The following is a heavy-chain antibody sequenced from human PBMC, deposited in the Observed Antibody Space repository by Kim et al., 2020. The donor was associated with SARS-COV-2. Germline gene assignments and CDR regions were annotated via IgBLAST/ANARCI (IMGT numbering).Heavy chain of an antibody. D-gene: IGHD6-6*01. CDR2: IYYSGST. CDR1: GGSISSGDYY. J-gene: IGHJ2*01. CDR3: ARGVDSSSSQHWYFDL. Sequence: SETLSLTCTVSGGSISSGDYYWSWIRQPPGKGLEWIGYIYYSGSTYYNPSLKSRVTISVDTSKNQFSLKLSSVTAADTAVYYCARGVDSSSSQHWYFDLWGRGTLVTVSS. V-gene: IGHV4-30-4*01.